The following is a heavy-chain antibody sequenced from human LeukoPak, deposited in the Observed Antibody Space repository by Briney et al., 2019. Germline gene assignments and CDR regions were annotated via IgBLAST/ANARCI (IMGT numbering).Heavy chain of an antibody. CDR3: ARAPGYYDSSGDAFDI. CDR2: IIPIFGTA. Sequence: SVKVSCKASGGTFSSYAISWVRQAPGQGLEWMGGIIPIFGTANYAQKFQGRVTITADESSSTAYMELSSLRSEDTAVYYCARAPGYYDSSGDAFDIWGQGTMVTISS. V-gene: IGHV1-69*01. CDR1: GGTFSSYA. J-gene: IGHJ3*02. D-gene: IGHD3-22*01.